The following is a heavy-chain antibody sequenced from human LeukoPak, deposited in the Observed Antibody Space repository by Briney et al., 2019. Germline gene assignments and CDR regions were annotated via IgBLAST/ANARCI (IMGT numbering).Heavy chain of an antibody. Sequence: SETLSLTCTVSGYSISSGYYWGWIRQSPGKGLECIGSIYHSGNTYYNPSLNSRVTVLVDTSKNQFSLKLSSVTAADTAVYYCGRHVSWSTFGGNWFDPWGQGTLVTVSS. CDR1: GYSISSGYY. D-gene: IGHD3-3*01. CDR2: IYHSGNT. CDR3: GRHVSWSTFGGNWFDP. J-gene: IGHJ5*02. V-gene: IGHV4-38-2*02.